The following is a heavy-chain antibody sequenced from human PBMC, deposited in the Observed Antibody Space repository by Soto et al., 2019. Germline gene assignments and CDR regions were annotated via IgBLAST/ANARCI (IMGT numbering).Heavy chain of an antibody. J-gene: IGHJ6*03. D-gene: IGHD6-6*01. CDR2: IFYGGST. CDR1: GASISNYY. Sequence: SETLALTCAVSGASISNYYWSWIRQPPGKGLEWVGFIFYGGSTNYNPSLKSRVTISIDTSKNHFSLKLSSVTAADTAVYYCARLGSSPTGSHSYKYYMDVWGKGTTVTVS. V-gene: IGHV4-59*08. CDR3: ARLGSSPTGSHSYKYYMDV.